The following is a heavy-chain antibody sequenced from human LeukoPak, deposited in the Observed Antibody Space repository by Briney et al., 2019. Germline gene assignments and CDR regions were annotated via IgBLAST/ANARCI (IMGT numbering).Heavy chain of an antibody. CDR1: GDSISSGGYY. D-gene: IGHD3-10*01. Sequence: PSETLSLTCTVSGDSISSGGYYWSWIRQPAGKGLGWIGRIYTSGSTNYNPSLKSRVTMSVDTSKNQFSLKLSSVTAADTAVYYCAMYQVTMVRGVTPTHFDYWGQGTLVTVSS. J-gene: IGHJ4*02. CDR3: AMYQVTMVRGVTPTHFDY. CDR2: IYTSGST. V-gene: IGHV4-61*02.